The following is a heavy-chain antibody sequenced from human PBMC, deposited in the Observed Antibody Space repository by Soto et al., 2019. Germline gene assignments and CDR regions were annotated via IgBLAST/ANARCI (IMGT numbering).Heavy chain of an antibody. Sequence: PSETLSLTCTVSGGSISSYYWSWIRQPPGKGLEWIGYTYYSGSTNYNPSLKSRVTISVDTSKNQFSLKLSSVTAADTAVYYCARVGGVAAAGTDYYYYGMDVWGQGTTVTVSS. CDR3: ARVGGVAAAGTDYYYYGMDV. CDR2: TYYSGST. CDR1: GGSISSYY. J-gene: IGHJ6*02. V-gene: IGHV4-59*01. D-gene: IGHD6-13*01.